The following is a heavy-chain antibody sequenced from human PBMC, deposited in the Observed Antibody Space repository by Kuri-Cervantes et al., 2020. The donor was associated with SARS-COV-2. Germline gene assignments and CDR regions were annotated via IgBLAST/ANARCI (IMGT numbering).Heavy chain of an antibody. Sequence: GESLKISCAASGFTFSSYWMSWVRQAPGKGLEWVANIKQDGSEKCYVDSVKGRFTISRDNAKNSLYLQMNSLRAEDTAVYYCARDLKYWYFDLWGRGTLVTVSS. CDR2: IKQDGSEK. V-gene: IGHV3-7*01. CDR1: GFTFSSYW. CDR3: ARDLKYWYFDL. J-gene: IGHJ2*01.